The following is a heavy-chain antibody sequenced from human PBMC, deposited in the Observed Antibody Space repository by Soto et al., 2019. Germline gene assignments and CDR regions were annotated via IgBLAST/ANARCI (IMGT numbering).Heavy chain of an antibody. V-gene: IGHV1-69*06. CDR3: ARDRARPQLVYY. CDR1: GGTFSSYA. CDR2: IIPIFGTA. J-gene: IGHJ4*02. Sequence: SVKLCCKASGGTFSSYAISWVRQAPGQGLEWMGGIIPIFGTANYAQKFQGRVTITADKSTSTAYMELSSLRSDDTAVYYCARDRARPQLVYYCGQGSLVTVSS. D-gene: IGHD6-13*01.